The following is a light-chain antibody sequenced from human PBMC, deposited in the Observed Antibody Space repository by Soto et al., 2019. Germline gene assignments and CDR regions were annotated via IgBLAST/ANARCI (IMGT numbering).Light chain of an antibody. CDR1: SSNIGRNT. Sequence: QSVLTQAPSASETPGQRVTISCSGGSSNIGRNTVNWYQQLPGTAPKLLIYSNNRRPSGVPDRFSGSKSGTSASLAISGLQSEDEADYYCAAWEDSLTGYVFGTGTKLTVL. V-gene: IGLV1-44*01. CDR3: AAWEDSLTGYV. J-gene: IGLJ1*01. CDR2: SNN.